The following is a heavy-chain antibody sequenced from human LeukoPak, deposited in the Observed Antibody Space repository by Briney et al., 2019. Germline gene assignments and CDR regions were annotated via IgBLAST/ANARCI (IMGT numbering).Heavy chain of an antibody. CDR1: GYTFTAYY. CDR2: INPNSGGT. D-gene: IGHD3-10*01. CDR3: ARGGHYYGSGSYYYYYGMDV. Sequence: ASVKVSCKASGYTFTAYYMHWVRQAPGQGLEWMRWINPNSGGTNYAQKFQGRVTMTRDTSISTAYMELSRLRSDDTAVYYCARGGHYYGSGSYYYYYGMDVWGQGTTVTVSS. J-gene: IGHJ6*02. V-gene: IGHV1-2*02.